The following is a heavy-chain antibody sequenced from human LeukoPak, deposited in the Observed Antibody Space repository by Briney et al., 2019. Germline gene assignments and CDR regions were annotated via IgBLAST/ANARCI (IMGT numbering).Heavy chain of an antibody. J-gene: IGHJ3*02. V-gene: IGHV1-24*01. Sequence: ASVKVSCKASGGTFSSYAISWVRQAPGQGLEWMGGFDPEDGETIYAQKFQGRVTMTEDTSTDTAYMELSSLRSEDTAVYYCATAVVPAAIGYAFDIWGQGTMVTVSS. CDR3: ATAVVPAAIGYAFDI. D-gene: IGHD2-2*01. CDR1: GGTFSSYA. CDR2: FDPEDGET.